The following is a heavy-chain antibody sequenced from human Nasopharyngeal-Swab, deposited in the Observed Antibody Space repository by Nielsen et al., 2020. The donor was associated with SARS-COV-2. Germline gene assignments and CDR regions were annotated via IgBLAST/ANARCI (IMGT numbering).Heavy chain of an antibody. Sequence: LSLTCAASGFTFSSYGMHWVRQAPGKGLEWVAVISYDGSNKYYADSVKGRFTISRDNSKNTLYLQMNSLRAEDTAVYYCARDRSPVIAAADITYWGQGTLVTVSS. CDR2: ISYDGSNK. D-gene: IGHD6-13*01. V-gene: IGHV3-30*03. J-gene: IGHJ4*02. CDR1: GFTFSSYG. CDR3: ARDRSPVIAAADITY.